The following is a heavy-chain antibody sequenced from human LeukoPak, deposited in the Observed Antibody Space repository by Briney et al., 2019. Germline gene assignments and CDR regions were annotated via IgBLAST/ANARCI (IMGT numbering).Heavy chain of an antibody. D-gene: IGHD3-22*01. V-gene: IGHV5-51*01. CDR3: ATSHYYDSSGYEVGAFDI. Sequence: GESLKISCKGSGYSFTSYWIGWVRQMPGKGLEWMGIIYPGDSDTRYSPSFQGQVTISADKSISTAYLQWSSLKASDTAMYYCATSHYYDSSGYEVGAFDIWGQGTMVTVSS. J-gene: IGHJ3*02. CDR1: GYSFTSYW. CDR2: IYPGDSDT.